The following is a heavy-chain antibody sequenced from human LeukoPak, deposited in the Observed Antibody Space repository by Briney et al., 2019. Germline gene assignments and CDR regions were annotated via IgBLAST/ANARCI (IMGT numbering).Heavy chain of an antibody. D-gene: IGHD1-26*01. J-gene: IGHJ4*02. CDR1: GFTISSHW. V-gene: IGHV3-53*01. CDR3: AKDASGPAF. CDR2: IYSSGGT. Sequence: PGGSLRLSCAASGFTISSHWMSWVRQAPGKGLEWVSVIYSSGGTFYSDSVKGRFTISRDYSKNTLNLQMNGLRADDTATYYCAKDASGPAFWGQGTLVTVSS.